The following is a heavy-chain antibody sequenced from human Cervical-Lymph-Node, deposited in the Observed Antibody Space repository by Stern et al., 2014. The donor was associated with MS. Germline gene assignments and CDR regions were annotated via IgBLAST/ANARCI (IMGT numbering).Heavy chain of an antibody. D-gene: IGHD2/OR15-2a*01. CDR2: ISHDGTKE. V-gene: IGHV3-30-3*01. CDR1: GFTFSTYA. CDR3: ARGVSFYDRTHGPPDLDY. Sequence: QVQLVQSGGGVVQPGRSLRLSCAASGFTFSTYAMHWVRQAPGKGLEWVALISHDGTKEELADSVKGRFTISRDNSKNTLSLQMNSLRTEDTAVYYCARGVSFYDRTHGPPDLDYWGQGTLVTVSS. J-gene: IGHJ4*02.